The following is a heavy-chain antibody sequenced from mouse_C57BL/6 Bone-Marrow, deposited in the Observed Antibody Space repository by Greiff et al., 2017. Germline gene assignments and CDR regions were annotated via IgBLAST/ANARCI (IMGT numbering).Heavy chain of an antibody. CDR1: GYTFTSYW. CDR2: INPSTGYT. J-gene: IGHJ1*01. D-gene: IGHD2-4*01. CDR3: ARYDYDWYFDV. V-gene: IGHV1-7*01. Sequence: VQLQQSGAELAKPGASVKMSCKASGYTFTSYWMHWVKQRPGQGLEWIGYINPSTGYTEYNQKFKDKATLTADKSSSTACMQLSSLTSEDSAVYYCARYDYDWYFDVWGAGTTVTVSS.